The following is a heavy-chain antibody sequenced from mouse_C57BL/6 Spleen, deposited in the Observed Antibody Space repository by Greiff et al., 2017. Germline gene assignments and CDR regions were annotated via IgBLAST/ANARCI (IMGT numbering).Heavy chain of an antibody. CDR2: IYPGSGNT. D-gene: IGHD3-2*02. CDR3: ARYQAFFDY. J-gene: IGHJ2*01. CDR1: GYTFTDYY. V-gene: IGHV1-76*01. Sequence: VQVVESGAELVRPGASVKLSCKASGYTFTDYYINWVKQRPGQGLEWIARIYPGSGNTYYNEKFKGKATLTAEKSSSTAYMQLSSLTSEDSAVYFCARYQAFFDYWGQGTTLTVSS.